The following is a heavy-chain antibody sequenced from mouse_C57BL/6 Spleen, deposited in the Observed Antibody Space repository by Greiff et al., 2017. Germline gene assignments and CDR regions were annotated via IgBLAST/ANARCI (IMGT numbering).Heavy chain of an antibody. D-gene: IGHD2-5*01. CDR2: IDPSDSET. CDR1: GYTFTSYW. CDR3: ARGSNFQAWFAY. J-gene: IGHJ3*01. Sequence: VQLQQPGAELVRPGSSVKLSCKASGYTFTSYWMHWVKQRPIQGLEWIGNIDPSDSETHYNQKFKDKATVTVDKSSSTAYMQLSSLTFEDSAVYDCARGSNFQAWFAYWGQGTLVTVSA. V-gene: IGHV1-52*01.